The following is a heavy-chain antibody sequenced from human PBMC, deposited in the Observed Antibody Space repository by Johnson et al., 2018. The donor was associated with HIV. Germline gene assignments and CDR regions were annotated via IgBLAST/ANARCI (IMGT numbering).Heavy chain of an antibody. CDR1: RFTFDDYG. Sequence: VQLVESGGVVVQPGGSLRLSCETSRFTFDDYGMHWVRQAPGKGLEWVSLINWDGDSTYYADSVKGRFTISRDNSKNSLYLQMNSLRAEDTAVYYCASSYSESDAFDIWGQGTMVTVSS. CDR3: ASSYSESDAFDI. D-gene: IGHD3-10*01. J-gene: IGHJ3*02. CDR2: INWDGDST. V-gene: IGHV3-43D*03.